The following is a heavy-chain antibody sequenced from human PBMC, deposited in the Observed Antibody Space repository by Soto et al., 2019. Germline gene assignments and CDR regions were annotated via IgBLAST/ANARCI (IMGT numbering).Heavy chain of an antibody. CDR1: GGSISSGGYY. D-gene: IGHD1-26*01. J-gene: IGHJ4*02. CDR3: ARADPYSGSYVLGWGWYYYYY. Sequence: QVQLQESGPGLVKPSHTLSLTCTVSGGSISSGGYYWSCIRQHPGKGLEWIGYLYYSGSTHYNPSAENRFTLSVSTSKNEFSLKLSCGSAAETAVYYCARADPYSGSYVLGWGWYYYYYWCQGTLVTVSS. CDR2: LYYSGST. V-gene: IGHV4-31*03.